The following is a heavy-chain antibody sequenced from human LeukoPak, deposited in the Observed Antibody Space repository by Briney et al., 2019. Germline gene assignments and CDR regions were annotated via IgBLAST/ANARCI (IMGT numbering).Heavy chain of an antibody. Sequence: ASVKVSCKASGYTFTSYGISWVRQAPGQGLEWMGWISAYNGNTNYAQKLQGRVTMTTDTSTSTAYMELRSLRSDDTAVYYCARDLGYCSGGSCYSRAGGAFDIWGQGTMVTVSS. V-gene: IGHV1-18*01. CDR2: ISAYNGNT. D-gene: IGHD2-15*01. J-gene: IGHJ3*02. CDR1: GYTFTSYG. CDR3: ARDLGYCSGGSCYSRAGGAFDI.